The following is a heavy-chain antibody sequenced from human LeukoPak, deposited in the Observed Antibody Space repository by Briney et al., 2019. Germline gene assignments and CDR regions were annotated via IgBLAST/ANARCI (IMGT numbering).Heavy chain of an antibody. Sequence: ASETLSLTCTVSGGSITSHYWSWIRQPPGKGLEWIGYIYYSGNTNYNPSLKSRVTISVDTSKNQFSLSLTSVTAADTAVYYCARDPGENYPYNWFDPWGQGTLVTVSS. CDR3: ARDPGENYPYNWFDP. V-gene: IGHV4-59*11. D-gene: IGHD5-24*01. J-gene: IGHJ5*02. CDR2: IYYSGNT. CDR1: GGSITSHY.